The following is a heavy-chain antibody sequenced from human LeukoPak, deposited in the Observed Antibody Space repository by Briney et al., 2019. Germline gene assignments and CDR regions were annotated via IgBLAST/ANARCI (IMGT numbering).Heavy chain of an antibody. CDR1: GDSMSSIDW. CDR3: ARGSGLLDY. V-gene: IGHV4-4*02. CDR2: IHHTGST. J-gene: IGHJ4*02. Sequence: PSETLSLTCAVSGDSMSSIDWWSWVRQPPGQGLEWIGEIHHTGSTNYNPSLKSRVTISVDTSKNQFSLKLSSVTAADTAVYYCARGSGLLDYWGQGTLVTVSS. D-gene: IGHD3/OR15-3a*01.